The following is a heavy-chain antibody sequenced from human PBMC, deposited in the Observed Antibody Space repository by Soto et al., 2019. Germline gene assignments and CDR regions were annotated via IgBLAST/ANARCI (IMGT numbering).Heavy chain of an antibody. CDR2: ISGSGGST. Sequence: EVQLLESGGGLVQPGGSLRLSCAASGFTFSSYAMSWVRQAPGKGLEWVSAISGSGGSTYYADSVKGRFTISRENSKNTRFLQMNSLGAEDTAVYYCAKKVAGSEPFQHWGQGTLVTVCS. CDR3: AKKVAGSEPFQH. V-gene: IGHV3-23*01. CDR1: GFTFSSYA. D-gene: IGHD6-19*01. J-gene: IGHJ1*01.